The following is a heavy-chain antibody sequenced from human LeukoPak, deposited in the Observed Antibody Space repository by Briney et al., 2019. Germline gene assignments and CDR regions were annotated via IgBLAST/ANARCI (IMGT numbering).Heavy chain of an antibody. CDR1: GFTFSSYS. CDR3: ARDFSVIVVVPAAHDAFDI. CDR2: ISSSSSYI. Sequence: GGSLRLSCAASGFTFSSYSMNWVRQAPGKGLEWVSSISSSSSYIYYADSVKGRFTISRDNAKNSLYLQMNSLRAEDTAVYYCARDFSVIVVVPAAHDAFDIWGQGTMVTVSS. D-gene: IGHD2-2*01. J-gene: IGHJ3*02. V-gene: IGHV3-21*01.